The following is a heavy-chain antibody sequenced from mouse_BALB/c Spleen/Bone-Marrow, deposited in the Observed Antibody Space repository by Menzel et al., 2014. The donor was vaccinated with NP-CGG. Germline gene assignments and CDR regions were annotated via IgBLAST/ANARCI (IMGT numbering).Heavy chain of an antibody. Sequence: EVQVVESGGGLVQPGGSLRLSCATFGFTFTDYYMSWVRQPPGKALEWLGFIRNKANGYTTEYSASVKGRFTISRDNSQSILYLQMNILRTEDSATYYCARDRNYDINWYFDVWGAGTTVTVSS. CDR2: IRNKANGYTT. V-gene: IGHV7-3*02. CDR3: ARDRNYDINWYFDV. D-gene: IGHD1-1*01. J-gene: IGHJ1*01. CDR1: GFTFTDYY.